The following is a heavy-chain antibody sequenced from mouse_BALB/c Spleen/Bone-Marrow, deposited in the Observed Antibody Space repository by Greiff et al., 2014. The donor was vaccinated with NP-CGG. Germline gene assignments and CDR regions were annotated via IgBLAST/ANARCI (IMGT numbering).Heavy chain of an antibody. CDR3: SRLSYDYDGAWFAY. CDR1: GFTFSSYD. D-gene: IGHD2-4*01. J-gene: IGHJ3*01. CDR2: IGSGGSYT. V-gene: IGHV5-6*01. Sequence: EVQGVESGGDLVRPGGSLKLSCAASGFTFSSYDMSWVRQTPDKRLEWVATIGSGGSYTYYPDSVKGRFTISRDNAKNTLHLQMSSLKSEDTAMYYCSRLSYDYDGAWFAYWGQGTLVTVSA.